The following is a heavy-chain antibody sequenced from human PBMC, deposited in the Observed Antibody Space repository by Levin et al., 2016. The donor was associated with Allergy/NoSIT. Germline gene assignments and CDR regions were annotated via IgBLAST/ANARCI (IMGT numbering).Heavy chain of an antibody. J-gene: IGHJ4*01. CDR2: ISYDESEK. Sequence: GESLKISCAASGFIFSSYGMHWVRQAPGKGLEWVAVISYDESEKFYEDSVKGRFTISRDNSKNTLFLQMSSLRAEDTAVYFCAKDREYCSGDICYLSNQFDYWGQGTLVTVST. V-gene: IGHV3-30*18. CDR3: AKDREYCSGDICYLSNQFDY. D-gene: IGHD2-15*01. CDR1: GFIFSSYG.